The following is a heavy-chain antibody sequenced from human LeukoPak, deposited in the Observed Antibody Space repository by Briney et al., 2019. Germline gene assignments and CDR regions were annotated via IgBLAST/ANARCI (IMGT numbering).Heavy chain of an antibody. V-gene: IGHV4-38-2*02. Sequence: PSETLSLTCTVSGYSISSGYHWGWIRQPPGKGLEWIGSNHHSGNTHYNPSLKSRVTISVDTSKNQFSLNLNSVTAADTAVYYCATRRPCSGGSCFPFDYWGQGTLVTVSS. CDR2: NHHSGNT. CDR3: ATRRPCSGGSCFPFDY. D-gene: IGHD2-15*01. J-gene: IGHJ4*02. CDR1: GYSISSGYH.